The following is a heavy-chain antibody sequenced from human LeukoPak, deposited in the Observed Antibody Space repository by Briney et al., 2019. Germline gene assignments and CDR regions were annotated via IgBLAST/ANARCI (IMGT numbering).Heavy chain of an antibody. V-gene: IGHV3-7*01. CDR2: IKDDGSEK. Sequence: GGTLRLSCAASGFTFSSYWMSWVRQAPGKGLEWVANIKDDGSEKYYVDSMKGRFTISRDNAKNSLYLQMNSLRAEDTAVYYCARRLSGSYYAYFDCWGQGTLVTVSS. D-gene: IGHD1-26*01. CDR1: GFTFSSYW. J-gene: IGHJ4*02. CDR3: ARRLSGSYYAYFDC.